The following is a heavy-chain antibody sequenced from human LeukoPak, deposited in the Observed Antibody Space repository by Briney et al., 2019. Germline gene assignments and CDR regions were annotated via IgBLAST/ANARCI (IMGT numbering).Heavy chain of an antibody. D-gene: IGHD3-22*01. V-gene: IGHV4-59*12. CDR2: IYYSGST. Sequence: SETLSLTCTVSGGSISSYYWSWIRQPPGKGLEWIGYIYYSGSTNYNPSLKSRVTISVDTSKNQFSLKLSSVTAADTAVYYCARDSKENYYDSSGYPYYFDYWGQGTLVTVSS. CDR3: ARDSKENYYDSSGYPYYFDY. J-gene: IGHJ4*02. CDR1: GGSISSYY.